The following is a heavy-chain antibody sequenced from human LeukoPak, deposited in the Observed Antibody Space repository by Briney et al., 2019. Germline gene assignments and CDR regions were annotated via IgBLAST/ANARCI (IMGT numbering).Heavy chain of an antibody. V-gene: IGHV3-21*01. D-gene: IGHD6-6*01. CDR1: GFTFSSYS. J-gene: IGHJ4*02. Sequence: GGSLRLSCAASGFTFSSYSMNWVRQAPGKGLEGVSSISSSSSYIDSADSVKGRFTTSRDNAKNSLYLQMNSLRAEDTAVYYCARSSIAARRLRPIDYWGQGTLVTVSS. CDR3: ARSSIAARRLRPIDY. CDR2: ISSSSSYI.